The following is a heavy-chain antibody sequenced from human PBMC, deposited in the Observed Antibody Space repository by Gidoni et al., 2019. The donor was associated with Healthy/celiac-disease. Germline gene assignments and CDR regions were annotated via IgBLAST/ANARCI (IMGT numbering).Heavy chain of an antibody. CDR2: IYYSGST. J-gene: IGHJ3*02. CDR3: ARHPTVDYGDYVGAFDI. CDR1: GGSISSSSYY. D-gene: IGHD4-17*01. V-gene: IGHV4-39*01. Sequence: QLQLQESGPGLVKPSETLSLTCTVSGGSISSSSYYWGWIRQPPGKGLEWIGSIYYSGSTYYNPSLKSRVTISVDTSKNQFSLKLSSVTAADTAVYYCARHPTVDYGDYVGAFDIWGQGTMVTVSS.